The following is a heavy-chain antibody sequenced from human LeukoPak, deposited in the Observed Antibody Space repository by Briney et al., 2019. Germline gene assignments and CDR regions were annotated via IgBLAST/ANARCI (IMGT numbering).Heavy chain of an antibody. CDR1: GFTFDRFT. J-gene: IGHJ4*02. Sequence: GGSLRLSCAASGFTFDRFTIHWVRQTPGKGLEWVSLINRRGHTFYADSVKGRFTISRDNTRDAVFLQMNSLRPEDTALYHCAKEVDCPSDCLFFHSWGQGTLVTVSS. D-gene: IGHD2-21*02. CDR2: INRRGHT. CDR3: AKEVDCPSDCLFFHS. V-gene: IGHV3-43*01.